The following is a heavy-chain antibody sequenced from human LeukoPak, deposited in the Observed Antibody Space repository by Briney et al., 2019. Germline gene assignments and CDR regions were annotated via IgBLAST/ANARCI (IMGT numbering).Heavy chain of an antibody. Sequence: ASVKASCKPSGYTFTGFYIHWVRQAPGQGLEWMGWINPYTGATKYSQNFSDRVTMTRDTSISTAYMELSSLKSDDTAVYYCARPTHRLTVTTPIDYWGQGTLVTVSS. J-gene: IGHJ4*02. CDR3: ARPTHRLTVTTPIDY. D-gene: IGHD4-17*01. CDR2: INPYTGAT. CDR1: GYTFTGFY. V-gene: IGHV1-2*02.